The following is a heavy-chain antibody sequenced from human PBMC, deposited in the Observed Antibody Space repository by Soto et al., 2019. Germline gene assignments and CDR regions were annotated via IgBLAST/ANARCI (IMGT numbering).Heavy chain of an antibody. J-gene: IGHJ4*02. CDR1: GSTFSSYT. V-gene: IGHV1-3*05. D-gene: IGHD4-17*01. Sequence: QVQLVQSGAEEKKPGASVKVSCKASGSTFSSYTMHWVRQAPGQSLEWMGWTNVGNGNTKYSQRFQGRVTITRDTTASSVYMGLSSLTSEDTAVYYCARPHSGDSLTDWGQVTLVTVSS. CDR3: ARPHSGDSLTD. CDR2: TNVGNGNT.